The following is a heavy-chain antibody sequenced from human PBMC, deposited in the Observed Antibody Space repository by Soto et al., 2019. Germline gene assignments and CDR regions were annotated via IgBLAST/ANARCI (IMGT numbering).Heavy chain of an antibody. CDR2: ISYDGSNK. CDR3: ARVLRGYSGFEDYFDY. CDR1: GFTFSSYG. Sequence: GGPLRLSCAASGFTFSSYGMHWVRPAPGKGLEWVAVISYDGSNKYYADSVKGRFTISRDNSKNTLYLQMNSLRAEDTAVYYCARVLRGYSGFEDYFDYWGQGALVTVS. J-gene: IGHJ4*02. V-gene: IGHV3-30*03. D-gene: IGHD5-12*01.